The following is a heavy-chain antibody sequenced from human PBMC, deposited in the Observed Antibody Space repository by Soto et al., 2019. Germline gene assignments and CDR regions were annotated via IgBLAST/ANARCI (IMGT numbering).Heavy chain of an antibody. Sequence: EVQLVESGGGLVQPGGSLTLSCAASGFTFSSYWMHWVRQAPGKGLVWVSRIKSDGSGTMYADSVKGRLTISRDNAKNTLYLQMNSLRADDTAVYYCVRVDGDYYDGNGYLGRHWGQGTLVTVSS. CDR3: VRVDGDYYDGNGYLGRH. CDR2: IKSDGSGT. CDR1: GFTFSSYW. J-gene: IGHJ4*02. V-gene: IGHV3-74*03. D-gene: IGHD3-22*01.